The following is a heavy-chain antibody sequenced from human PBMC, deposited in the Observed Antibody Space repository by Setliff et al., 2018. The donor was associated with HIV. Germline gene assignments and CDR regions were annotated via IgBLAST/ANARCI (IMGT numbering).Heavy chain of an antibody. CDR2: IYWDDDK. J-gene: IGHJ3*02. Sequence: SGPTLVNPTQTLTLTCTFSGFSMSTGAVGVSYIRGAGVGWIRQPPGKALEWLALIYWDDDKRYSPSLKSRLTITKDTSKNQVVLTMSNMDPVDTATYYCAHITGGLSKRDPFDIWGLGTMVTVSS. V-gene: IGHV2-5*02. D-gene: IGHD2-8*02. CDR3: AHITGGLSKRDPFDI. CDR1: GFSMSTGAVG.